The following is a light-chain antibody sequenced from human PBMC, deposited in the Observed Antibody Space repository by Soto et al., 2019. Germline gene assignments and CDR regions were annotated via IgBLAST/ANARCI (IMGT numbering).Light chain of an antibody. J-gene: IGKJ4*01. CDR1: QGITSY. Sequence: IQLTQSPSSLSAPERDSVTITCLASQGITSYLAWYQQRPGKAPRLLIYSASTLQSGVPSRFSGSGYGTDFSLTISNLQPEDFATYYCQQLYSHPLTFGGGTKVDIK. CDR3: QQLYSHPLT. V-gene: IGKV1-9*01. CDR2: SAS.